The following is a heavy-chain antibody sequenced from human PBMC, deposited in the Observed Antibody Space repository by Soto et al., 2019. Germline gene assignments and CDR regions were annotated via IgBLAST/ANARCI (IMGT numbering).Heavy chain of an antibody. V-gene: IGHV4-39*01. CDR1: GGSISSNSYS. J-gene: IGHJ6*02. CDR3: ARHPGYCSGGSCNGQYTLDV. Sequence: SETLSLTCSVSGGSISSNSYSWGWIRQPPGKGLEWIGTLYSSRDTYYNPSLKSRVTISADTSQNQFSLDLTSVTATDTAVYFCARHPGYCSGGSCNGQYTLDVWGQGTTVTSP. D-gene: IGHD2-15*01. CDR2: LYSSRDT.